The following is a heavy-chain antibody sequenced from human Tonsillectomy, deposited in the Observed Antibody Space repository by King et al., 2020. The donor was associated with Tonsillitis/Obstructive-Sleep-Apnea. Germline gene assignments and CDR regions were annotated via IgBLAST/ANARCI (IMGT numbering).Heavy chain of an antibody. D-gene: IGHD2-2*01. CDR1: GFTFRTYG. CDR3: ARDGYCSGTSCFFFDY. Sequence: VQLVESGGGVVQPGRSLRLSCVASGFTFRTYGMHWVRQAPGKGLEWVAVIWYDGSNEYYADSVKGRFTISRDNSKNTLYLQMNSLRAEDTAVYYCARDGYCSGTSCFFFDYXGQGTLVTVSS. V-gene: IGHV3-33*01. J-gene: IGHJ4*02. CDR2: IWYDGSNE.